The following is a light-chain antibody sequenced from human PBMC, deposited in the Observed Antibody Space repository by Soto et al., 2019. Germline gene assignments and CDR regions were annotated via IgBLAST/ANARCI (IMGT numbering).Light chain of an antibody. CDR3: QHYDHVQVT. CDR2: AAS. CDR1: QDIDNY. J-gene: IGKJ5*01. V-gene: IGKV1-33*01. Sequence: DIQMTQSPSSLSASVGDRGTITCQARQDIDNYLKWYQQKPGKAPHLLIYAASNLETGAPSSFSGGGSGTDFTFTITSLQPEDIATYYCQHYDHVQVTFGQGTRLEIK.